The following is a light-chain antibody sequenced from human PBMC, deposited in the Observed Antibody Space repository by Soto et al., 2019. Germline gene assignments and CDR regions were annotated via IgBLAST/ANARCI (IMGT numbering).Light chain of an antibody. V-gene: IGKV1-8*01. CDR3: QHHFSYTHT. CDR1: QAISSH. CDR2: TAS. Sequence: AIRMTQSPSSFSASTGDRVTITCRASQAISSHLAWYQVKPGQAPRLLIYTASYLASGVPSRFSGSGSGTDFTLTSSSLPSEDFAFYYCQHHFSYTHTFGRGTKLEIK. J-gene: IGKJ4*01.